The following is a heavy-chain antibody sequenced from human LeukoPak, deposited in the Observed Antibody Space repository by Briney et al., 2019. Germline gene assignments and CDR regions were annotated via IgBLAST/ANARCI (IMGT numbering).Heavy chain of an antibody. CDR2: IYTSGST. CDR1: GGSISSSSYY. V-gene: IGHV4-39*07. Sequence: KPSETLSLTCTVSGGSISSSSYYWGWIRQPPGKGLEWIGRIYTSGSTNYNPSLKSRVTMSVDTSKNQFSLKLSSVTAADTAVYYCARDALYCSSTSCYRYWYFDLWGRGTLVTVSS. J-gene: IGHJ2*01. CDR3: ARDALYCSSTSCYRYWYFDL. D-gene: IGHD2-2*01.